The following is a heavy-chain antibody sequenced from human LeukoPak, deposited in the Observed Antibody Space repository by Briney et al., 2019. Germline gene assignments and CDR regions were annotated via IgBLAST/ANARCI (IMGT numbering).Heavy chain of an antibody. J-gene: IGHJ4*02. V-gene: IGHV3-21*01. CDR3: VRPRSPASNDGGY. Sequence: GGSLRLSCEASGFTFSSMKWVRQAPGKGLEWVSCISSTSSYKYYADSVKGRFTISRDNAKNSLYLQLNSLRAEDTALYYCVRPRSPASNDGGYWGQGTLVTVSS. CDR2: ISSTSSYK. CDR1: GFTFSS. D-gene: IGHD1-1*01.